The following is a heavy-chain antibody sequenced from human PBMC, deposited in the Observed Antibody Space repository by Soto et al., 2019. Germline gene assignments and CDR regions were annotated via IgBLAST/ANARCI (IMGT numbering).Heavy chain of an antibody. J-gene: IGHJ4*02. V-gene: IGHV1-69*02. D-gene: IGHD5-12*01. CDR1: GGTFSSYT. CDR3: ARAQGYRLIDY. Sequence: ASVKVSCKASGGTFSSYTISWVRQAPGQGLEWMGRIIPILGIANYAQKFQGRVTITADKSTSTAYMELSSLRSEDTAVYYCARAQGYRLIDYWGQGTLVTVSS. CDR2: IIPILGIA.